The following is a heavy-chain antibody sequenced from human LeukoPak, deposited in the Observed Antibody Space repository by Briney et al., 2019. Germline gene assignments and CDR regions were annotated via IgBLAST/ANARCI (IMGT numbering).Heavy chain of an antibody. V-gene: IGHV1-46*01. J-gene: IGHJ5*02. CDR3: ARVLRRGSGRLEGFNWFDA. D-gene: IGHD6-19*01. CDR2: INPSGGIT. CDR1: GYTFTSYY. Sequence: ASVKVSCKASGYTFTSYYMHWVRHAPGQGLARMGIINPSGGITSYTQKFQGRVTMTRDTSTSTVYMELSSLRSEDTAVYYCARVLRRGSGRLEGFNWFDAWGQGTLVTVSS.